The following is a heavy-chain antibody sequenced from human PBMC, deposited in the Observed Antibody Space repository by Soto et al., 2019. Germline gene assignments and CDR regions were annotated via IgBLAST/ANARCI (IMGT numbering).Heavy chain of an antibody. CDR3: ARDPGQITMVRGVSDY. D-gene: IGHD3-10*01. J-gene: IGHJ4*02. CDR2: ISSSSSTK. V-gene: IGHV3-48*02. Sequence: VQLVESGGGLVQPGGSLRLSCAASGFTFSSYSMNWVRQAPGKGLEWVSYISSSSSTKYYADSVKGRFTISRDNAKNSLYLQMNILRDEDTAVYYCARDPGQITMVRGVSDYWGQGTLVAVSS. CDR1: GFTFSSYS.